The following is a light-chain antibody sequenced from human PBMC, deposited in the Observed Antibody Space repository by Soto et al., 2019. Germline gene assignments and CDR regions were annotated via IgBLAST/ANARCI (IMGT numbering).Light chain of an antibody. CDR3: QQYNDYST. V-gene: IGKV1-5*01. J-gene: IGKJ1*01. Sequence: DIQMTQSPSTLSASVVDRVTITCRASESISRWLAWFQQKPGKAPNLLIYDASILQSGVPSRFSGSGSGTDFTLTISSLQPEVFVTYYCQQYNDYSTFGQGTKV. CDR1: ESISRW. CDR2: DAS.